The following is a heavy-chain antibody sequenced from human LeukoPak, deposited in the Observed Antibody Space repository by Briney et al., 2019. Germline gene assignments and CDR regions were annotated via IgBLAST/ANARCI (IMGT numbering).Heavy chain of an antibody. D-gene: IGHD3-10*01. V-gene: IGHV1-2*02. Sequence: ASVKVSCKASGYTFTGYYMHWVRQAPGQGLEWMGWINPNSGGTNYAQKFQGRVTMTRDTSISTAYMELSRLRSDDTAVYYCATLYYYRSGSESDYWGQGTLVTVSS. J-gene: IGHJ4*02. CDR2: INPNSGGT. CDR3: ATLYYYRSGSESDY. CDR1: GYTFTGYY.